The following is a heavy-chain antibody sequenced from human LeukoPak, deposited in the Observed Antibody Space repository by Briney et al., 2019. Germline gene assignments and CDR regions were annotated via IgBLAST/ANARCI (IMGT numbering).Heavy chain of an antibody. Sequence: GGSLRLSCEASTFTFSSYDMNWVRQAPGEGLLWISYISGSGSAIYYADSVKGRFTISRDNAKNSLYLQMNSLRAEDTAIYYCATKVAGTSHFSYWGQGTLVTVSS. D-gene: IGHD6-19*01. CDR3: ATKVAGTSHFSY. V-gene: IGHV3-48*03. J-gene: IGHJ4*02. CDR1: TFTFSSYD. CDR2: ISGSGSAI.